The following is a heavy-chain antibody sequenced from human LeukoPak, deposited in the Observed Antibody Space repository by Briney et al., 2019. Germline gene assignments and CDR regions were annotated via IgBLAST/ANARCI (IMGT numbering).Heavy chain of an antibody. Sequence: SETLSLTCTVSGGSISSSSSSYYWGWIRQPPGKGLEWIGSIHYSGSTSYNPSLKSRVTISLDTSKNQFSLKLASVTAADTAVYYCARGAYSSSYWGQGTLVTVSS. V-gene: IGHV4-39*07. J-gene: IGHJ4*02. D-gene: IGHD6-6*01. CDR2: IHYSGST. CDR3: ARGAYSSSY. CDR1: GGSISSSSSSYY.